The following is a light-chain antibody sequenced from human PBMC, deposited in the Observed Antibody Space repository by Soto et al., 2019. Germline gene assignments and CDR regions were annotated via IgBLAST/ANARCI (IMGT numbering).Light chain of an antibody. V-gene: IGKV1-5*03. Sequence: DFQMTQSPSTLSASVGDRVTITCRASQSVDGWLAWYQQKPGRAPRLLIYKASSLETGVPSRFSGSGSGTEFTLTISSLKPDDLATYYCKQYSGYSRTFGQGTKVEIK. CDR2: KAS. CDR3: KQYSGYSRT. CDR1: QSVDGW. J-gene: IGKJ1*01.